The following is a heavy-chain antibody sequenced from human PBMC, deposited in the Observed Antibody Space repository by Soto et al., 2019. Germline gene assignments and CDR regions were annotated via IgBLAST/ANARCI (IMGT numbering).Heavy chain of an antibody. CDR3: ASTGIAAAGTGWFDP. CDR2: IYYSGST. V-gene: IGHV4-61*01. J-gene: IGHJ5*02. D-gene: IGHD6-13*01. CDR1: GGSVSSGSYY. Sequence: SETLSLTCTVSGGSVSSGSYYWSWIRQPPGKGLEWIAYIYYSGSTNYNPSLKSRVTISVDTSKNQFSLKLSSVTAADTAVYYCASTGIAAAGTGWFDPWGQGTLVAVSS.